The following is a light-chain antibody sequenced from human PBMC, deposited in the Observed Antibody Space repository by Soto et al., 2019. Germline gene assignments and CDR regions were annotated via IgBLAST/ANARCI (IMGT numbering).Light chain of an antibody. V-gene: IGKV3-20*01. Sequence: EIVLTQSPGTLSLSPGERATLSCRASQSVSSSSYLAWHQQKPGQAPRILIYGASSRATGIPDRFSGSGSATDFTLTISRLEPEDFAVYYCLQYGSSPSYTFGQGTKLEIK. CDR3: LQYGSSPSYT. CDR1: QSVSSSSY. CDR2: GAS. J-gene: IGKJ2*01.